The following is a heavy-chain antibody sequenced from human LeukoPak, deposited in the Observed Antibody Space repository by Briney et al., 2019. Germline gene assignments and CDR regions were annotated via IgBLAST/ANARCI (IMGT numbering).Heavy chain of an antibody. Sequence: PGGSLRLSCAASGFTFSSYSMTWVRQAPGKGLEWVSAISGSGGSTYYADSVKGRFTISRDNSKNTLYLQMNSLRAEDTAVYYCAKDYYGSGSYDYWGQGTLVTVSS. CDR3: AKDYYGSGSYDY. CDR2: ISGSGGST. J-gene: IGHJ4*02. CDR1: GFTFSSYS. D-gene: IGHD3-10*01. V-gene: IGHV3-23*01.